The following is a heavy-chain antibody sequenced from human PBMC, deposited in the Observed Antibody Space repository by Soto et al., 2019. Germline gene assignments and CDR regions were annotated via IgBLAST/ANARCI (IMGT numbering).Heavy chain of an antibody. CDR1: GYNFTSYV. CDR3: ATDAPPVDY. V-gene: IGHV1-18*01. Sequence: QVQLVQSGAQVKKPGASVKVSCKASGYNFTSYVIRWVRQAPGQGLEWMGWISAYNGNTKYAQKLQGRVTMTTDTSTSTAYMELRSLRSDDKAVYYCATDAPPVDYWGQGTLVTVSS. J-gene: IGHJ4*02. CDR2: ISAYNGNT.